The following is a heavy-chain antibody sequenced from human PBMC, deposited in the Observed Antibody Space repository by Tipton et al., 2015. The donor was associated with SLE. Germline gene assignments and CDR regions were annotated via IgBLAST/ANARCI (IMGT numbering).Heavy chain of an antibody. CDR1: GYSFTSYW. D-gene: IGHD3-3*01. Sequence: QSGPEVKKPGESLRISCKGSGYSFTSYWISWVRQMPGKGLEWMGRIDPSDSYTNYSPSFQGHVTISADKSISTAYLQWSSLKASDTAMYYCARPGVTIFGVVDAFDIWGQGTMVTVSS. CDR3: ARPGVTIFGVVDAFDI. CDR2: IDPSDSYT. V-gene: IGHV5-10-1*01. J-gene: IGHJ3*02.